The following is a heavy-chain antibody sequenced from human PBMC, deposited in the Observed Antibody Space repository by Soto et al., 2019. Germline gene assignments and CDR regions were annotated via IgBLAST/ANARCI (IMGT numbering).Heavy chain of an antibody. CDR1: GFTFSSYA. CDR2: ISSNGGNT. CDR3: VKEAYYYDSSGYYYGWFDP. D-gene: IGHD3-22*01. V-gene: IGHV3-64D*06. J-gene: IGHJ5*02. Sequence: PEGSLRLSCSASGFTFSSYAMHWVRQAPGKGLEYVSAISSNGGNTYYADSVKGRFTISRDKSKNTLYLQMSSLRAEDTAVYYCVKEAYYYDSSGYYYGWFDPWGQGTLVTVSS.